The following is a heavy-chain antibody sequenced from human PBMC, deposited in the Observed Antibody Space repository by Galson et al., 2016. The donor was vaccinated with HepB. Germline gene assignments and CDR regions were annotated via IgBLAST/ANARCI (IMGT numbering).Heavy chain of an antibody. CDR2: ISGDASRA. CDR3: VGPLHNDGNSGMSFDI. V-gene: IGHV3-74*01. Sequence: SLRLSCADSRVTFSSYWMHWVRQVPGEGPVWVSVISGDASRARYADSVAGRFIISRDNTKNTLYLEMNSLRADDTAVYYCVGPLHNDGNSGMSFDIWGQGTMVTVSS. J-gene: IGHJ3*02. CDR1: RVTFSSYW. D-gene: IGHD4-23*01.